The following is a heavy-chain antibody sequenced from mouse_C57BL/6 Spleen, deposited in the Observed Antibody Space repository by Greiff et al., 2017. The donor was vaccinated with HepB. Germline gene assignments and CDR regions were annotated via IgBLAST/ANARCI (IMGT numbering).Heavy chain of an antibody. V-gene: IGHV1-39*01. J-gene: IGHJ2*01. D-gene: IGHD2-4*01. CDR3: ARRGIYYDYDWVFDY. CDR1: GYSFTDYN. CDR2: INPNYGTT. Sequence: EVKLMESGPELVKPGASVEISCKASGYSFTDYNMNWVKQSNGKSLEWIGVINPNYGTTSYNQKFKGKATLTVDQSSSTAYMQLNSLTSEDSAVYYCARRGIYYDYDWVFDYWGQGTTLTVSS.